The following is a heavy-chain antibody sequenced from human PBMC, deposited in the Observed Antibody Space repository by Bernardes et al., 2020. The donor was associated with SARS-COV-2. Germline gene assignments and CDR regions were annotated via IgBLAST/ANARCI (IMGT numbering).Heavy chain of an antibody. Sequence: ASVKVSCKASGYTFTDYFIHLVRKAPGQRLKWMGWINPNTGGTNYVQKFQGRVTMTRDTSITTAYMELSWLGSDDTAIYYCARTRTTISTTGIPVDYWGQGTLVNVSS. J-gene: IGHJ4*02. D-gene: IGHD2-21*02. CDR2: INPNTGGT. CDR1: GYTFTDYF. CDR3: ARTRTTISTTGIPVDY. V-gene: IGHV1-2*02.